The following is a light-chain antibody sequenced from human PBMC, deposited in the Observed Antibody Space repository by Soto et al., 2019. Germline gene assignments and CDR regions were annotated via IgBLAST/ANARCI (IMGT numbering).Light chain of an antibody. CDR2: DAS. CDR3: QQYGSSPGLFT. J-gene: IGKJ3*01. Sequence: EIVLTQSPGTLSLSPGERATLSCRASQSVSSTYLAWYQQKPGQAPRLLIYDASRTATGIPDRCSGSGSGADVTLTISSLVHDDFAVDYCQQYGSSPGLFTFGPGTKVDIK. V-gene: IGKV3-20*01. CDR1: QSVSSTY.